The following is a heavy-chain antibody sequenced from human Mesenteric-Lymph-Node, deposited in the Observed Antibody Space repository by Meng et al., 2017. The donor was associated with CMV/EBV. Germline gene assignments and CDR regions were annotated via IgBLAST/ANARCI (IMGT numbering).Heavy chain of an antibody. CDR2: IYGTGIT. Sequence: QVQLKVPGPGLVRPSEALSLTCIVPGVAVTSGAYPWSWIRQSPGKGLEWIGYIYGTGITIYNPSLKSRVTILLETSKNQFSLKLNSVTTADTAVYYCAKSRSSTPGIVDDWGQGTLVTVSS. J-gene: IGHJ4*02. D-gene: IGHD2/OR15-2a*01. V-gene: IGHV4-61*08. CDR1: GVAVTSGAYP. CDR3: AKSRSSTPGIVDD.